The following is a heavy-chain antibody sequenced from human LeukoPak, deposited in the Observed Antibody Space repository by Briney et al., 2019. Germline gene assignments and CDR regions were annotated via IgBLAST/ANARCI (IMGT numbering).Heavy chain of an antibody. CDR2: ITASSTAI. Sequence: PGGSLRLSCAASGFTFNTYTMNWVRQAPGKGLEWVSSITASSTAIYSADSVKGRFTISRDNAKNFLYLQMNSLRAEDTAVYYCARSGQLWLRSPAYYYYYYMDVWGKGTTVTISS. V-gene: IGHV3-21*01. CDR3: ARSGQLWLRSPAYYYYYYMDV. CDR1: GFTFNTYT. D-gene: IGHD5-18*01. J-gene: IGHJ6*03.